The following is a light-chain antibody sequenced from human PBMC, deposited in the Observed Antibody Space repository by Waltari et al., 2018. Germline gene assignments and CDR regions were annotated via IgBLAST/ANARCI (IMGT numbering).Light chain of an antibody. J-gene: IGLJ2*01. CDR3: QSYDTSLRSSV. CDR1: SSNIGAAYD. V-gene: IGLV1-40*01. CDR2: RNT. Sequence: QSVLTQPPSVSGAPGQRVTISCTGSSSNIGAAYDVHWYQQIPGTAPKLLIYRNTNRPSGFPDRFSGSKSGTSASLAITGLQAEDEADYYCQSYDTSLRSSVFGGGTKLTVL.